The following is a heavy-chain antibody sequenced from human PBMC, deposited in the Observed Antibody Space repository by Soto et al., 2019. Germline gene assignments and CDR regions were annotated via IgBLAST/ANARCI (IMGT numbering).Heavy chain of an antibody. CDR1: GYSFTSYW. Sequence: GESLKISCKGSGYSFTSYWIGWVRQMPGKGLEWMGIIYPGDSDTRYSPSFQGQVTISADKSISTAYLQWSSLKASDTAMYYCARHAPWGSGGKLNHYYYGMDVWGQGTTVSVSS. CDR2: IYPGDSDT. J-gene: IGHJ6*02. V-gene: IGHV5-51*01. CDR3: ARHAPWGSGGKLNHYYYGMDV. D-gene: IGHD3-10*01.